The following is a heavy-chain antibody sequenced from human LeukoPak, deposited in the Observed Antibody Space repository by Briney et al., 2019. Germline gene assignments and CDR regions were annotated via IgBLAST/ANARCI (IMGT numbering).Heavy chain of an antibody. J-gene: IGHJ4*02. D-gene: IGHD3-10*01. V-gene: IGHV1-2*02. CDR1: GYTFTDYY. Sequence: ASVKVSCKTSGYTFTDYYMHWGRQAPGHPLEGLEWIRPRSGDTSYAQKFQGRVTMTRDTSINTVDMHLSGLTSDDTAVFYCARGREIHGGSDTNLDDYWGQGTLVTVSS. CDR3: ARGREIHGGSDTNLDDY. CDR2: IRPRSGDT.